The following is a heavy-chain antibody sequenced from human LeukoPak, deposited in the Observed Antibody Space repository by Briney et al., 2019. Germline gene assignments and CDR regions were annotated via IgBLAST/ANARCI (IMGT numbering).Heavy chain of an antibody. CDR2: IDGDGSST. D-gene: IGHD3-16*01. CDR1: GFTFSSYW. V-gene: IGHV3-74*01. CDR3: ARELVVREGDYFDN. Sequence: GGSLRLSCAASGFTFSSYWMHWVRQAPGKGLVWVARIDGDGSSTRYADSVKGRFTISRDNAKNTLYLQMNSLRAEDTAVYSCARELVVREGDYFDNWGQGTLVTVSS. J-gene: IGHJ4*02.